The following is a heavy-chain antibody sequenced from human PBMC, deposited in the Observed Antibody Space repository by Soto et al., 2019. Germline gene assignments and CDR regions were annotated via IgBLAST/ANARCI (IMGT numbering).Heavy chain of an antibody. J-gene: IGHJ5*02. CDR1: GFTFDDYA. V-gene: IGHV3-9*01. CDR3: AKSSIRYCSSTSCLNWFDP. Sequence: EVQLVESGGGLVQPGRSLRLSCAASGFTFDDYAMHWVRQAPGKGLEWVSGISWNSGSIGYADSVKGRFTISRDNAKNSLYLQMNSLRAEDTALYYCAKSSIRYCSSTSCLNWFDPWGQGTLVPVSS. CDR2: ISWNSGSI. D-gene: IGHD2-2*01.